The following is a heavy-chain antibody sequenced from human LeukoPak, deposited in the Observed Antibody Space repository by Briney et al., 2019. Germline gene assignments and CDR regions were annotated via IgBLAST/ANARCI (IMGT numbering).Heavy chain of an antibody. D-gene: IGHD3-10*01. J-gene: IGHJ4*02. CDR1: GGSINTYY. Sequence: SETLSLTCTVSGGSINTYYWSWIRQPPGKGLEWIGYIYYGGSTYSNPSLKGRVTISADTSKNQFSLKLTSVTAADTAVYYCARSSVSGTYSGGCWGQGTLVTVSS. CDR3: ARSSVSGTYSGGC. CDR2: IYYGGST. V-gene: IGHV4-59*08.